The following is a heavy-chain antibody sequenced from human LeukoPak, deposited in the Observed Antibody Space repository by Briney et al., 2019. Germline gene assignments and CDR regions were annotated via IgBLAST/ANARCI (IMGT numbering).Heavy chain of an antibody. CDR3: ARGPSLVRGVIMPGSVGGMDV. CDR2: TNPNSGNT. CDR1: GFTFTSYD. V-gene: IGHV1-8*01. Sequence: ASVKVSCKASGFTFTSYDINWVRQATGQGLEWMGWTNPNSGNTRYAQKVQGRITMTRDTSISTAYMELSSLRSEDTAVYYCARGPSLVRGVIMPGSVGGMDVRGQGTTVTVSS. D-gene: IGHD3-10*01. J-gene: IGHJ6*02.